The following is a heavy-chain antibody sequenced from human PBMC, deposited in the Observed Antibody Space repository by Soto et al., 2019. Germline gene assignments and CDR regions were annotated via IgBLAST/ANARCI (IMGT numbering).Heavy chain of an antibody. CDR1: GGTFSSYA. Sequence: ASVKVSCKASGGTFSSYAISWVRQAPGQGLEWMGGIIPIFGTANYAQKFQGRVTITADESTSTAYMELSILRSEDTAVYYCARANYYDSSGYYSYYFDYWGQGTLVTVSS. J-gene: IGHJ4*02. CDR2: IIPIFGTA. D-gene: IGHD3-22*01. CDR3: ARANYYDSSGYYSYYFDY. V-gene: IGHV1-69*13.